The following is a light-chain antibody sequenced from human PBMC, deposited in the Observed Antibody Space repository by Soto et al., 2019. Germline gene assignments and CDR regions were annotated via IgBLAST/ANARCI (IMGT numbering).Light chain of an antibody. J-gene: IGLJ2*01. V-gene: IGLV4-69*01. CDR3: QTWGTYVV. CDR1: SGHSSYT. Sequence: QSVLTQSPSASASLGASVKLTCTLSSGHSSYTIAWHQQQPEKGPRYLMNLNSDGSHKKGDGIPDRFSGSSSGAERYLTISSLQSEDEADYYCQTWGTYVVFGGGTELTVL. CDR2: LNSDGSH.